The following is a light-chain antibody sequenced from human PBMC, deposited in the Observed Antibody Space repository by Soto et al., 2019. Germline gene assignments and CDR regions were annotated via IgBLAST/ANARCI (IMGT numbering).Light chain of an antibody. CDR2: GAS. CDR3: HQYNNWWT. J-gene: IGKJ1*01. Sequence: EIVLTQSPGTLSLSPGERATLSCRASQTLSNSFIAWYQQKPGRAPRLLIYGASTRASGVPARFSGSGSGTEFTLTISSLQSEDSAVYYCHQYNNWWTFGQGTKVDIK. CDR1: QTLSNS. V-gene: IGKV3-15*01.